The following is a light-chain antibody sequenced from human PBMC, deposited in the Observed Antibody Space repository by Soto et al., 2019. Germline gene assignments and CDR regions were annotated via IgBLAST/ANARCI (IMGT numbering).Light chain of an antibody. CDR3: QQYNSYSWT. V-gene: IGKV1-5*03. J-gene: IGKJ1*01. CDR2: KAS. Sequence: IQVTPSPSSLSASVGARVTITCRTSQGISSWLAWYQQKPGKAPKLLIYKASSLESGVPSRFSGSGSGTEFTLTISSLQPDDFATYYCQQYNSYSWTFGQGTKVDIK. CDR1: QGISSW.